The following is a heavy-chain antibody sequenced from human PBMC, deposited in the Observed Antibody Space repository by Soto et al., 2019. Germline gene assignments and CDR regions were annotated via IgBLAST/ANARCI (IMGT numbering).Heavy chain of an antibody. Sequence: SETLSLTCGVYGGSFRNYYWIWVRQPPGKGLEWIGEVNHSGEATYNPSLQSRFSISLDTSNNHFSLKLSSVTAADTAVYYCARNSPAAMIVVTPPSRWFDPWGQGTLVTVSS. D-gene: IGHD3-22*01. CDR1: GGSFRNYY. V-gene: IGHV4-34*01. J-gene: IGHJ5*02. CDR2: VNHSGEA. CDR3: ARNSPAAMIVVTPPSRWFDP.